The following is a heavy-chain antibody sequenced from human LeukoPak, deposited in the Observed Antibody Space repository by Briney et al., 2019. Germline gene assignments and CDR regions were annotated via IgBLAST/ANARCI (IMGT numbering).Heavy chain of an antibody. Sequence: PGGSLRLSCAASGFTFSSYAMSWVRQAPGKGLEWVSAISGSGGSTYYADSVKGRFTISRDNSKNTLYLQMNSLRAEDTAVYYCASRSDYYGSGSFYAWGQGTLVTVSS. J-gene: IGHJ5*02. D-gene: IGHD3-10*01. CDR1: GFTFSSYA. CDR2: ISGSGGST. V-gene: IGHV3-23*01. CDR3: ASRSDYYGSGSFYA.